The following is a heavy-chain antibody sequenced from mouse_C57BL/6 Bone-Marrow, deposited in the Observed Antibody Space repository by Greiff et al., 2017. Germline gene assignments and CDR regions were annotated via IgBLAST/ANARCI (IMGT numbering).Heavy chain of an antibody. Sequence: QVQLQQPGAELVKPGASVKLSCKASGYTFTSYWMHWVKQRPGQGLEWIGMIHPNSGSTNYNEKVKSKATLTVDKSSSTAYMQLSSLTSEDSAVYYGARKGGAWFAYWGQGTLVTVSA. J-gene: IGHJ3*01. CDR2: IHPNSGST. V-gene: IGHV1-64*01. CDR3: ARKGGAWFAY. CDR1: GYTFTSYW.